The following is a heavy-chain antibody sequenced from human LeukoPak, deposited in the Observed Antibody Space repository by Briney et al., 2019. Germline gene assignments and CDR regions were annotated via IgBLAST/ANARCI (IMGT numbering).Heavy chain of an antibody. V-gene: IGHV1-8*01. CDR2: MNPNSGNT. D-gene: IGHD2-2*01. CDR3: AREYQLLGTVYNYFDP. J-gene: IGHJ5*02. Sequence: ASVKVSCKASGYTFTSYDINWVRQATGQGLEWMGWMNPNSGNTGYAQKFQGRVTMTRNTSISTAYMELTSLRSEDTAVYYGAREYQLLGTVYNYFDPWGQGTLVTVSS. CDR1: GYTFTSYD.